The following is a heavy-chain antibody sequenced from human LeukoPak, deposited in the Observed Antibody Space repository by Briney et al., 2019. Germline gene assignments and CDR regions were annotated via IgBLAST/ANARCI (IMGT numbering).Heavy chain of an antibody. V-gene: IGHV3-30-3*01. D-gene: IGHD5-18*01. J-gene: IGHJ3*02. CDR3: ARARGYSYGPNLKDDAFDI. CDR1: GFTFSSYA. Sequence: GGSLRLSCAASGFTFSSYAMHWVRQAPGKGLEWVAVISYDGSNKYYADSVKGRFPISRDNSKNTLYLQMNSLRAEDTAVYYCARARGYSYGPNLKDDAFDIWGQGTMVTVSS. CDR2: ISYDGSNK.